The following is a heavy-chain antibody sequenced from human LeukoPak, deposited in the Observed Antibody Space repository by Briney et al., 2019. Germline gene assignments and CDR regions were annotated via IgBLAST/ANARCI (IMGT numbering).Heavy chain of an antibody. D-gene: IGHD1-26*01. CDR3: ARGCVSSGSYYTVDY. CDR1: GFTFSSYW. V-gene: IGHV3-74*01. J-gene: IGHJ4*02. CDR2: INTDGTST. Sequence: GGSLRLSCAASGFTFSSYWMHWVRQAPGKGLVWVSRINTDGTSTTYADSVKGRFTISRYNAKNTLYLQMNSLRAEDMAVYYCARGCVSSGSYYTVDYWGQGTLVTVSS.